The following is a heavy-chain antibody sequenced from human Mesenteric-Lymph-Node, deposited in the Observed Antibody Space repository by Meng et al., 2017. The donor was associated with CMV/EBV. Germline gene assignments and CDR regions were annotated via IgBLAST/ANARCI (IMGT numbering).Heavy chain of an antibody. CDR1: GFTFSSYW. CDR2: INSDGSST. D-gene: IGHD2-15*01. J-gene: IGHJ4*02. V-gene: IGHV3-74*01. CDR3: ARVWDIPGPGAFDI. Sequence: GGSLRLSCAVSGFTFSSYWMHWVRQAPGKGLVWVSRINSDGSSTSYADSVKGRFTISRDNANHTLYLQRNSLRAEDAALYYCARVWDIPGPGAFDIWGQGTLVTVSS.